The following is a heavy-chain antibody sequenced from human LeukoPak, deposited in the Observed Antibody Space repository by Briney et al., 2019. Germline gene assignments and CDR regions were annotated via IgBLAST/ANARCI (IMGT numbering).Heavy chain of an antibody. Sequence: GASVKVSCKVSGYTLTELSMHWVRQAPGKGLEWMGGFDPEDGETIYAQKFQGRVTVTEDTSTDTAYMELSSLRSEDTAVYYCATVAHGGNSGGFDYWGQGTLVTVSS. D-gene: IGHD4-23*01. CDR3: ATVAHGGNSGGFDY. J-gene: IGHJ4*02. CDR2: FDPEDGET. CDR1: GYTLTELS. V-gene: IGHV1-24*01.